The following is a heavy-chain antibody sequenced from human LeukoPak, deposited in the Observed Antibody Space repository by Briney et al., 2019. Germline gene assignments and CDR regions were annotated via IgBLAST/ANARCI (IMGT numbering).Heavy chain of an antibody. CDR3: ARDEGVGYNMGIMSS. V-gene: IGHV3-53*04. CDR1: GFTVSSNY. J-gene: IGHJ4*02. D-gene: IGHD5-24*01. Sequence: GGSLRLSCAASGFTVSSNYMSWVRQAPGKGLEWVSVIYSGGSTYYADSVKGRFTISRHNSKNTLYLQVNSLRAEDTAVYYCARDEGVGYNMGIMSSWGQGTLVTVSS. CDR2: IYSGGST.